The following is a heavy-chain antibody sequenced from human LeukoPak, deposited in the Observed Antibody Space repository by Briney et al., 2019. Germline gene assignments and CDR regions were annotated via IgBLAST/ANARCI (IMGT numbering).Heavy chain of an antibody. J-gene: IGHJ3*02. CDR3: ACNGRVGAFDI. D-gene: IGHD2-8*01. Sequence: SETLSLTCAVYGGSFSGYYWSWIRQPPGKGLEWIGEINHSGSTNYNPSLKSRVTMSVDTSKNQFSLKLSSVTAADTAVYYCACNGRVGAFDIWGQGTMVTVSS. CDR2: INHSGST. V-gene: IGHV4-34*01. CDR1: GGSFSGYY.